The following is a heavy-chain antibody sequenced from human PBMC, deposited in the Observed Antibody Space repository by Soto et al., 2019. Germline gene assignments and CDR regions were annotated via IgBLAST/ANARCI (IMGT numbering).Heavy chain of an antibody. Sequence: TSETLSLTCIVSGVSISSGYCTWIRQSPGKGLEWIGYISHSGLRHYRASLQSRLTMSVETSKNQFSLNLTSVTAADTAVYYCAKNDYGDRYYYYGMEVWGQGTTVTVSS. D-gene: IGHD4-17*01. CDR3: AKNDYGDRYYYYGMEV. CDR1: GVSISSGY. J-gene: IGHJ6*02. V-gene: IGHV4-59*01. CDR2: ISHSGLR.